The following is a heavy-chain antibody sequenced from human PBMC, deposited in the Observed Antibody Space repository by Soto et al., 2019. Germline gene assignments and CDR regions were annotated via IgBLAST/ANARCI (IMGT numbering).Heavy chain of an antibody. J-gene: IGHJ6*02. CDR2: IYYSGST. V-gene: IGHV4-31*03. Sequence: SETLSLTCTVSGGSISSGGYYWSWIRQHPGKGLEWIGYIYYSGSTYYNPSLKSRVTISVDTSKNQFSLKLSSVTAADTAVYYCANLPSGSYHRSPQNYGMDVWGQGTTVTVSS. CDR3: ANLPSGSYHRSPQNYGMDV. D-gene: IGHD3-10*01. CDR1: GGSISSGGYY.